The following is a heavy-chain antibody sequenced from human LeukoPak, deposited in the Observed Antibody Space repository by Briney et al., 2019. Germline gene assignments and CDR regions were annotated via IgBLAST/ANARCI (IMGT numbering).Heavy chain of an antibody. J-gene: IGHJ4*02. CDR1: GFSLDDYA. V-gene: IGHV3-9*01. D-gene: IGHD3-10*01. Sequence: GRSLRLSCAASGFSLDDYAMHWVRQAPGKGLEWVSGISWNSGNIGYADSVKDRFTISRDNAKNSLYLQMNSLRAEDTALYYCAKDHSYGSGSYLDYWGQGTLVTLSS. CDR2: ISWNSGNI. CDR3: AKDHSYGSGSYLDY.